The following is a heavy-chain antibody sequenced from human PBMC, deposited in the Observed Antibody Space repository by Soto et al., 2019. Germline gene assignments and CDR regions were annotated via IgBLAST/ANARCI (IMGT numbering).Heavy chain of an antibody. Sequence: ASVKVSCKASGYTFTGYYVHWVRQAPGQGLEWMGWINPNSGDTYLAQRFQGRVTMNRDTSIGTAYMELRGLTSDDAAEYYCAKGGAIVAAGTRVYLYNAMDVWGQGTTVTVSS. D-gene: IGHD1-26*01. CDR1: GYTFTGYY. J-gene: IGHJ6*02. CDR2: INPNSGDT. V-gene: IGHV1-2*02. CDR3: AKGGAIVAAGTRVYLYNAMDV.